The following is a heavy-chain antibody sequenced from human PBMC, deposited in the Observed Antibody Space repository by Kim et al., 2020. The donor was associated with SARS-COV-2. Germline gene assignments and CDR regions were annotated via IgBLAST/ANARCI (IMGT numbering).Heavy chain of an antibody. CDR3: ARGTLNYYDSSGYYQSMYYFDY. CDR2: INHSGST. V-gene: IGHV4-34*01. CDR1: GGSFSGYY. D-gene: IGHD3-22*01. Sequence: SETLSLTCAVYGGSFSGYYWSWIRQPPGKGLEWIGEINHSGSTNYNPSLKSRVTISVDTSKNQFSLKLSSVTAADTAVYYCARGTLNYYDSSGYYQSMYYFDYWGQGTLVTVSS. J-gene: IGHJ4*02.